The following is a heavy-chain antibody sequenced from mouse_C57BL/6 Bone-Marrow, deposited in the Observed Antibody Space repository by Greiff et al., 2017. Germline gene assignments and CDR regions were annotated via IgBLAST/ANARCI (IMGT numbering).Heavy chain of an antibody. J-gene: IGHJ4*01. CDR2: ISDGGSYT. CDR3: AREGGYGSPYAMGY. V-gene: IGHV5-4*01. Sequence: EVQLVESGGGLVKPGGSLKLSCAASGFTFSSYAMSWVSQTPEQRLEWVATISDGGSYTNYPDNVKGRFHLSRDNAKNNLYLQMSHLKSEDTAMYYLAREGGYGSPYAMGYWGKGPSVTVSS. D-gene: IGHD1-1*01. CDR1: GFTFSSYA.